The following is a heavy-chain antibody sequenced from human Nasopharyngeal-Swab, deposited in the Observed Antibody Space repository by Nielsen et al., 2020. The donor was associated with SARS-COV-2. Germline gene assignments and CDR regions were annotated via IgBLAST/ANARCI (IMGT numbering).Heavy chain of an antibody. CDR2: IGTAGDT. D-gene: IGHD6-13*01. J-gene: IGHJ4*02. V-gene: IGHV3-13*01. CDR3: ARDRMMGAAAALDY. CDR1: GFTFSSYD. Sequence: GESLKISCAASGFTFSSYDMHWVRQATGKGLEWVSAIGTAGDTYYPGSVKGRFTISRENAKNSLYLQMNSLRAEDTAVYYCARDRMMGAAAALDYWGQGTLVTVSS.